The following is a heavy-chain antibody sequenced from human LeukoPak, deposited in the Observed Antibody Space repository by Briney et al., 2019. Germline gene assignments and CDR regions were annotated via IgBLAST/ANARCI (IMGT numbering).Heavy chain of an antibody. Sequence: SETLSLTCTVSGYSISSGCYWGWIRQPPGKGLEWIGSIYHSGSTYYNPSLKSGFTISVGTSKNQYSLKLTSVNAAETAVYYCARIETYSSDYYGPFFDYWGQGALVTVSS. V-gene: IGHV4-38-2*02. J-gene: IGHJ4*02. CDR3: ARIETYSSDYYGPFFDY. CDR1: GYSISSGCY. D-gene: IGHD6-19*01. CDR2: IYHSGST.